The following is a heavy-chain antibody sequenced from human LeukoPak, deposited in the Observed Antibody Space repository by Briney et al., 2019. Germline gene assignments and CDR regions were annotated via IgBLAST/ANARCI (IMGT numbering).Heavy chain of an antibody. CDR1: GFTFSTYN. CDR2: ITTSSAYI. CDR3: ARDPYSGNLGPTYYYYMDV. J-gene: IGHJ6*03. V-gene: IGHV3-21*01. D-gene: IGHD1-26*01. Sequence: GASLRPSCAASGFTFSTYNMNWVRQAPGKGLEWVSAITTSSAYIYYADSVRGRFTISRDNAKNSLYLQMSSLRDDDTAVYYCARDPYSGNLGPTYYYYMDVWGKGTTVTVFS.